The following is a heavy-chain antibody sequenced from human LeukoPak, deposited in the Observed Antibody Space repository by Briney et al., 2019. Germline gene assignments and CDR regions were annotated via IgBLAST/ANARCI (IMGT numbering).Heavy chain of an antibody. CDR3: ALGARGAFDI. V-gene: IGHV4-59*01. D-gene: IGHD3-16*01. Sequence: PSETLSLTRTLSGGSISGSYWSCIRQPPRKGLERIGYIYYRGSTNYNHSHKSRVTILVDTSKNQFSLKLSSVTAADTAVYYCALGARGAFDIWGKGTMVTVSS. J-gene: IGHJ3*02. CDR1: GGSISGSY. CDR2: IYYRGST.